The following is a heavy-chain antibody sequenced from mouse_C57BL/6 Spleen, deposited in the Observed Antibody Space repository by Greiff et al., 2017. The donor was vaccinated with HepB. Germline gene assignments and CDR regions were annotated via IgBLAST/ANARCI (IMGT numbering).Heavy chain of an antibody. Sequence: EVQLQQSGPELVKPGASVKISCKASGYTFTDYYMNWVKQSHGKSLEWIGDINPNNGGTSYNQKFKGKATLTVDKSSSTAYMELRSLTYEDSAVYYCARKGSYYSNYEGMDYWGQGTSVTVSS. V-gene: IGHV1-26*01. J-gene: IGHJ4*01. CDR1: GYTFTDYY. D-gene: IGHD2-5*01. CDR2: INPNNGGT. CDR3: ARKGSYYSNYEGMDY.